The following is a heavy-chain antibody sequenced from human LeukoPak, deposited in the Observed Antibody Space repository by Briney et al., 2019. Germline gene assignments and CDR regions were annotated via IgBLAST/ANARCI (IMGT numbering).Heavy chain of an antibody. CDR2: MNHSGST. D-gene: IGHD3-3*01. V-gene: IGHV4-34*01. CDR1: GGSFSGYY. Sequence: SENLSLTCAVYGGSFSGYYWSWIRQPPGKGLEWIGEMNHSGSTNYNPPLKSRVTISVDTSKNQFSLKLSSVTAADTAVYYCARAGPSLFWSGYHYFDYWGQGTLVTVSS. J-gene: IGHJ4*02. CDR3: ARAGPSLFWSGYHYFDY.